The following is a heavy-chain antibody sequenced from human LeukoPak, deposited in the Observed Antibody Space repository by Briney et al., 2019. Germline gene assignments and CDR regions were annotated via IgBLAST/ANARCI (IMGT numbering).Heavy chain of an antibody. CDR2: IYTSGST. J-gene: IGHJ3*02. D-gene: IGHD3-3*01. Sequence: SETLSLTCAVYGGSFSSYYWSWIRQPAGKGLEWIGRIYTSGSTNYNPSLKSRVTMSVDTSKNQFSLKLSSVTAADTAVYYCARALYYDPDSNAFDIWGQGTMVTVSS. V-gene: IGHV4-59*10. CDR1: GGSFSSYY. CDR3: ARALYYDPDSNAFDI.